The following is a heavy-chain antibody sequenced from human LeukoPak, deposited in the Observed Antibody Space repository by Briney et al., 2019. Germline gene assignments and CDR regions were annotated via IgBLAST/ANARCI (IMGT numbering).Heavy chain of an antibody. V-gene: IGHV3-23*01. CDR2: IIGSGGST. D-gene: IGHD3-3*01. CDR1: GFTFSSYA. J-gene: IGHJ5*02. Sequence: GGSLRLSCAASGFTFSSYAMSWVRQAPGKGLEWVSAIIGSGGSTYYADSVKGRFTISRDNSKNTLYLQMNSLRAEDTAVYYCASHRYYDFWSGYYPETFDPWGQGTLVTVSS. CDR3: ASHRYYDFWSGYYPETFDP.